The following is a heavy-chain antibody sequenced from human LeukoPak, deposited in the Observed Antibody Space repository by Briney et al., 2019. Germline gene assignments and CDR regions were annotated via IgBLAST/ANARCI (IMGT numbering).Heavy chain of an antibody. V-gene: IGHV3-21*01. J-gene: IGHJ4*02. Sequence: GGSLRLSCAAPGFTFSSYSMNWVRQAPGGGLEWVSSISSSSSYIYYADSVKGRFTISRDNAKNSLYLQMNSLRAEDTAVYYCATRPLYSSGWPFDYWGQGTLVTVSS. D-gene: IGHD6-19*01. CDR3: ATRPLYSSGWPFDY. CDR2: ISSSSSYI. CDR1: GFTFSSYS.